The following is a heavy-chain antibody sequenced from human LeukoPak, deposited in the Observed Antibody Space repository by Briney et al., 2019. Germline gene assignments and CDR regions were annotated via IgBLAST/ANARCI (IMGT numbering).Heavy chain of an antibody. V-gene: IGHV3-53*01. D-gene: IGHD3-10*01. CDR2: LYSGDDT. J-gene: IGHJ2*01. CDR1: GFTFSSYA. Sequence: GGSLRLSCAASGFTFSSYAMNWVRQAPGKGLEWVSILYSGDDTYYADSVRGRFIVSRDSSKNTLYLHMSALRAEDTAVYYCARVGDHYHWYLDLWGRGTLVTVSS. CDR3: ARVGDHYHWYLDL.